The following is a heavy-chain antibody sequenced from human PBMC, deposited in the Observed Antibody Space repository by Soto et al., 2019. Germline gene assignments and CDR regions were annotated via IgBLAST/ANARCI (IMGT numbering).Heavy chain of an antibody. V-gene: IGHV4-59*01. J-gene: IGHJ6*02. D-gene: IGHD3-22*01. CDR2: IYYSGST. Sequence: QVQLQESGPGLVKPSETLSLTCTVSGGSISSYYWSWIRQPPGKGLEWIGYIYYSGSTNYNPSLKSRVTISVDPSTNQFSLKLSSVTAADTAVYYCARGADYYDTRNYGMDVWGQGTTVTVSS. CDR1: GGSISSYY. CDR3: ARGADYYDTRNYGMDV.